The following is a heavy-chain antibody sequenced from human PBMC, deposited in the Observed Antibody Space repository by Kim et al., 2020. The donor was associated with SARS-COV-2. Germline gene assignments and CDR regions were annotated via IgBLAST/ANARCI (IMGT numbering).Heavy chain of an antibody. D-gene: IGHD3-16*01. J-gene: IGHJ4*02. CDR2: GNGNR. V-gene: IGHV1-3*01. Sequence: GNGNRIYAQKFQGRVTLTTDTSASTAYMELSFLRSKDSAVYYCLGGFYFDYWGQGTLVTVSS. CDR3: LGGFYFDY.